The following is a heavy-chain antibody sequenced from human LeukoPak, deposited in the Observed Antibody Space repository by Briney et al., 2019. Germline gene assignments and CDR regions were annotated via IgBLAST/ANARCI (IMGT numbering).Heavy chain of an antibody. CDR3: ARDQSGSYIFDY. Sequence: PSETLSLTCTVSGGSISSYYWNWIRQPPGKGLEWIGYIHYSGSSNNNPSLKSRVTISVDTSKNQFSLKLSSVTAADAAVYYCARDQSGSYIFDYWGQGTLVTVSS. CDR1: GGSISSYY. CDR2: IHYSGSS. D-gene: IGHD1-26*01. V-gene: IGHV4-59*01. J-gene: IGHJ4*02.